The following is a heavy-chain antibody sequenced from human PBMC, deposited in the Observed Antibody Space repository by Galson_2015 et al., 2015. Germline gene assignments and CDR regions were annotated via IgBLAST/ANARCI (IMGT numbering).Heavy chain of an antibody. CDR2: IDWDDDK. D-gene: IGHD2-15*01. J-gene: IGHJ3*02. CDR3: ARIQGGGSCYNVAFDI. Sequence: PALVKPTQTLTLTCTFSGFSLSTSGMCVSWIRQPPGKALEWLALIDWDDDKYYSTSLKTRLTISKDTSKNQVVLTMTNMDPVDTATYYCARIQGGGSCYNVAFDIWGQGTMVTVSS. CDR1: GFSLSTSGMC. V-gene: IGHV2-70*01.